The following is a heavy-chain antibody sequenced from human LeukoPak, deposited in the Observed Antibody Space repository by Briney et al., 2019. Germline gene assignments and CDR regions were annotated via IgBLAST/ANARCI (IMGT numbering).Heavy chain of an antibody. D-gene: IGHD3-10*01. CDR3: ARAKYYYGSGSNSYYYYGLDV. CDR1: GYTLTELS. J-gene: IGHJ6*02. CDR2: FDPEDGET. Sequence: ASVKVSCKVSGYTLTELSMHWVRQAPGKGLEWMGGFDPEDGETIYAQKFQGRVTMTRDTSTSTVYMELSSLRSEDTAVYYCARAKYYYGSGSNSYYYYGLDVWGQGTTVTVSS. V-gene: IGHV1-24*01.